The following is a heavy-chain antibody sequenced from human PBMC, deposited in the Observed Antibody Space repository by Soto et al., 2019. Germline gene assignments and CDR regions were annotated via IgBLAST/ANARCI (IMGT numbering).Heavy chain of an antibody. J-gene: IGHJ5*02. V-gene: IGHV1-3*01. Sequence: ASVKVSCKASGYTFNSYSMHWVRQAPGQRLEWMGWINAGNGNTKYSQKFQGRVTITRDTSVSTAYMELSSLRSEDTAVYYCARERYVSSSWFDPWGQGTLVTVSS. CDR3: ARERYVSSSWFDP. CDR1: GYTFNSYS. CDR2: INAGNGNT. D-gene: IGHD6-6*01.